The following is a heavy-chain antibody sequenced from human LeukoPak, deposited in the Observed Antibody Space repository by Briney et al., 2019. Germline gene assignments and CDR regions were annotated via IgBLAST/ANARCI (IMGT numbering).Heavy chain of an antibody. J-gene: IGHJ4*02. D-gene: IGHD6-13*01. Sequence: GGSLRLSCAASGFAFSTYGMHWVRQAPGKGLEWVAVIWYDGSNKYYADSVKGRFTISRDNSKNTLYLQMNSLRAEDTAVYYCAKNHYSSSRDYFDYWGQGTLVTVSS. CDR3: AKNHYSSSRDYFDY. V-gene: IGHV3-33*03. CDR2: IWYDGSNK. CDR1: GFAFSTYG.